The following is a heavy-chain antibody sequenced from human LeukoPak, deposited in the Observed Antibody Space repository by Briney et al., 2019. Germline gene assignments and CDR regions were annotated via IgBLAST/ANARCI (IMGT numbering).Heavy chain of an antibody. CDR2: VSGSGGST. J-gene: IGHJ4*02. Sequence: GGSLRLSCAACEFSVGSNYMTWVRQAPGKGLEWVSAVSGSGGSTYYADSVKGRFTISRDNSKNTLYLQMNSLRAEDTAVYYCAKDHRYSYGYGVFDYWGQGTLVTVSS. V-gene: IGHV3-23*01. CDR1: EFSVGSNY. D-gene: IGHD5-18*01. CDR3: AKDHRYSYGYGVFDY.